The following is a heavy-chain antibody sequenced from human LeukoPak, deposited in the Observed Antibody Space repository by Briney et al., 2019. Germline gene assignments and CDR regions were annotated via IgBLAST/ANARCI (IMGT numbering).Heavy chain of an antibody. Sequence: GESLKISCKGSGYRFTSYWIGWVRQMPGKGLEWMGIIYPGDSDTRYSPSFQGQVTISADKSISTAYLQWSSLKASDTAMYYCARLGVVSATMVRGFDYWGQGTLVTVSS. CDR1: GYRFTSYW. CDR2: IYPGDSDT. D-gene: IGHD3-10*01. CDR3: ARLGVVSATMVRGFDY. J-gene: IGHJ4*02. V-gene: IGHV5-51*01.